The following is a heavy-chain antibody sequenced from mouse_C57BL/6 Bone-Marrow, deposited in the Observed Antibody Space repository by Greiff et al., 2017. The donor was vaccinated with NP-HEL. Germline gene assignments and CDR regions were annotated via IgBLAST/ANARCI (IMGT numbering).Heavy chain of an antibody. D-gene: IGHD4-1*01. CDR1: GYTFTDYY. V-gene: IGHV1-26*01. CDR3: ARALTGTWYFDV. CDR2: INPNNGGT. J-gene: IGHJ1*03. Sequence: EVQLQQSGPELVKPGASVKISCKASGYTFTDYYMNWVKQSHGKSLEWIGDINPNNGGTSYNQKFKGKATLTVDKSSSTAYMELRSLTSEDSAVYYCARALTGTWYFDVWGTGTTVTVSS.